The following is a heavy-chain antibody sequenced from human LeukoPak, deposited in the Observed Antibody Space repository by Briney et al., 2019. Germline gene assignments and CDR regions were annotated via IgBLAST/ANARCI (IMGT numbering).Heavy chain of an antibody. V-gene: IGHV1-8*03. D-gene: IGHD6-13*01. J-gene: IGHJ4*02. CDR1: GYTFTSYD. CDR2: MNPNSGNT. CDR3: ASGIAAAGAFDY. Sequence: RASVKVSCKASGYTFTSYDINWVRQATGQGLEWMGWMNPNSGNTGYAQKFQGRVTITTDESTSTAYMELSSLRSEDTAVYYCASGIAAAGAFDYWGQGTLVTVSS.